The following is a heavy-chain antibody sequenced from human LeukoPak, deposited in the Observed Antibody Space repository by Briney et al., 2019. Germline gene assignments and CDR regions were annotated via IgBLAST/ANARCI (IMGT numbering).Heavy chain of an antibody. CDR2: ISAYNGNT. CDR1: GYTFTSYG. V-gene: IGHV1-18*01. J-gene: IGHJ4*02. D-gene: IGHD3-22*01. Sequence: ASVKVSCKASGYTFTSYGISWVRQAPGQGLEWMGWISAYNGNTNYAQKLQGRVTMTTDTSTSTAYMELSSLRSEDTAVYYCARAPFYYDSSGYPDYWGQGTLVTVSS. CDR3: ARAPFYYDSSGYPDY.